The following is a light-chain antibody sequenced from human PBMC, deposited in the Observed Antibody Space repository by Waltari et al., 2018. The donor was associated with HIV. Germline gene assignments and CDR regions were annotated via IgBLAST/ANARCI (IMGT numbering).Light chain of an antibody. V-gene: IGLV1-51*01. CDR3: GTWDTSLSAGV. CDR2: DNK. Sequence: QSVLTQPPSVSAAPGQRVTISCSGRSSNIGNNYVSWYQQFPGTAPKLLIYDNKKRPSGIPDRFSGYKSGTSATLGIAGLQTGDEADYYCGTWDTSLSAGVFGGGTKLTVL. CDR1: SSNIGNNY. J-gene: IGLJ3*02.